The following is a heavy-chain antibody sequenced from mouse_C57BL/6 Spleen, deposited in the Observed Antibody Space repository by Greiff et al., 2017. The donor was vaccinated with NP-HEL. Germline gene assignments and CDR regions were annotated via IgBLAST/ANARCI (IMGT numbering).Heavy chain of an antibody. CDR1: GYTFTDYN. D-gene: IGHD4-1*01. CDR2: INPNNGGT. Sequence: EVQLQQSGPELVKPGASVKMSCKASGYTFTDYNMHWVKQSHGKSLEWIGYINPNNGGTSYNQKFKGKATLTVNKSSSTAYMELRSLTSEDSAVYYCAANWDEDFDYWGQGTTLTVSS. CDR3: AANWDEDFDY. J-gene: IGHJ2*01. V-gene: IGHV1-22*01.